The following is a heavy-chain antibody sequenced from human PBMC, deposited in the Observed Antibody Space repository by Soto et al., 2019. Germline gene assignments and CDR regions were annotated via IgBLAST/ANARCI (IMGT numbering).Heavy chain of an antibody. D-gene: IGHD3-16*01. J-gene: IGHJ4*02. CDR2: VYFNGNT. Sequence: SETLSLTCTVSAASFSKYYWTWIRQPPGKGLEWIGYVYFNGNTNYNPSLKRRVGISIDTSKNQISLTLNSVTAADTAVYYCASVTFGGVVLANWGQGTLVTVSS. CDR1: AASFSKYY. CDR3: ASVTFGGVVLAN. V-gene: IGHV4-59*01.